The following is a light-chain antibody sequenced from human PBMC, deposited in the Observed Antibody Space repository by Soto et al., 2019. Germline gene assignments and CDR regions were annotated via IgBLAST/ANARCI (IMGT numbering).Light chain of an antibody. V-gene: IGLV1-40*01. CDR2: GDT. Sequence: QSVLTKPPSVSGAPGQRVTISCTGSSSNIGAGYDVHWYQQLPGTAPKLLISGDTNRPSGVPDRFSGSKSGTSASLAITGLRAEDEADYYCQSFASSLSGWLFGGGTKLTVL. J-gene: IGLJ3*02. CDR1: SSNIGAGYD. CDR3: QSFASSLSGWL.